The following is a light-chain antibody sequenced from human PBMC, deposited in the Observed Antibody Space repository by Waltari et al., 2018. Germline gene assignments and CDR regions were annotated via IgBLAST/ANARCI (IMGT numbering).Light chain of an antibody. J-gene: IGKJ2*01. CDR1: QGISNY. CDR2: AAS. CDR3: QQSYSTPQMYT. Sequence: DIQMTQSPSSLSASVGDRVTITCRASQGISNYLAWYQQKPGKVPKLLIYAASTLQSGVPSRFSGSGSGTDFTLTISSLQPEDFATYYCQQSYSTPQMYTFGQGTKLEIK. V-gene: IGKV1-27*01.